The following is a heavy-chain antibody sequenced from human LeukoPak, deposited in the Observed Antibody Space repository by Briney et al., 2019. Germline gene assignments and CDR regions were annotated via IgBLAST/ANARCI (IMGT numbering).Heavy chain of an antibody. D-gene: IGHD3-10*01. CDR3: AKGEDHGSGTVHFAS. Sequence: SETLSFTCAVSGGSISSSNWWSWVRQPPGKGLEWIGEIYHGGSTNYNPSLKSRVAMSVDRSRNQFSLQLSSVTAADTAVYYCAKGEDHGSGTVHFASWGQGTLVTVSS. J-gene: IGHJ4*02. CDR1: GGSISSSNW. CDR2: IYHGGST. V-gene: IGHV4-4*02.